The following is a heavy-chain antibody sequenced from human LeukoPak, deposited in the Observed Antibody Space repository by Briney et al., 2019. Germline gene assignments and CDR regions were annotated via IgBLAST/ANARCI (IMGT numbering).Heavy chain of an antibody. Sequence: ASVKVSCKASGYTFTSYGISWVRQAPGQGLEWMGWISAYNGNTNYAQKLQGRVTMTTDTSTSTAYMELRSLRSDDTAVYYCARDPSGWYNDYYYGMDVWGQGTTVTVSS. CDR1: GYTFTSYG. CDR3: ARDPSGWYNDYYYGMDV. CDR2: ISAYNGNT. J-gene: IGHJ6*02. V-gene: IGHV1-18*01. D-gene: IGHD6-19*01.